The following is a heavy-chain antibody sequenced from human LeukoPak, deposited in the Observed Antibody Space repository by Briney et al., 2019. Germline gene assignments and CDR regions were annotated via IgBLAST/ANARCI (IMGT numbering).Heavy chain of an antibody. CDR3: AKAYVGATTVHYFDY. Sequence: PGGSLRLSCAASGFTFSSYAMSWVRQAPGKGLEWVSGISGSGGSTKYADSVKGRFTISRDDSKNTLYLQMNSLRVEGTAVYYCAKAYVGATTVHYFDYWGQGTLVTVSS. D-gene: IGHD1-26*01. CDR1: GFTFSSYA. J-gene: IGHJ4*02. CDR2: ISGSGGST. V-gene: IGHV3-23*01.